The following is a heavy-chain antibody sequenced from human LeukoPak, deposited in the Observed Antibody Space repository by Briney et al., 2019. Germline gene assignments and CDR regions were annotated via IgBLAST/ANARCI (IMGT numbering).Heavy chain of an antibody. CDR2: ITGDRNTI. J-gene: IGHJ3*02. V-gene: IGHV3-48*01. CDR1: VFAFSPYA. Sequence: GGSLRLSCAASVFAFSPYAMNWVRQAPGKGREGVSFITGDRNTIYYSDSMKGRFTVSRDNAENSLYLQMNSLSAEATAVYYCAKDPYDSVIWGQGTMVTVSS. D-gene: IGHD3-22*01. CDR3: AKDPYDSVI.